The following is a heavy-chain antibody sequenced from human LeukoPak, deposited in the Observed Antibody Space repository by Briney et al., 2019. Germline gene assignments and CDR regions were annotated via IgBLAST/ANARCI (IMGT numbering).Heavy chain of an antibody. V-gene: IGHV3-7*01. CDR2: IKQDGSEK. Sequence: GGSLRLSCAASGFTFSSYWMSWVRQAPGKGLEWVANIKQDGSEKYYVDSVKGRFTISRDNAKNSLYLQMNSLRAEDTAVYYCVRDCCGDDSSYGMDVWGLGTTVTVSS. CDR1: GFTFSSYW. J-gene: IGHJ6*02. D-gene: IGHD2-21*02. CDR3: VRDCCGDDSSYGMDV.